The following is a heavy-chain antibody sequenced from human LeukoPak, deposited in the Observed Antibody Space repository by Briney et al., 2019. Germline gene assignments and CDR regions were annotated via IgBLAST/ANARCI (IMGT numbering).Heavy chain of an antibody. Sequence: EASVKVSCKASGYTFTSYGISWVRQAPGQGLEWMGWMNPNSGNTGYAQKFQGRVTMTRNTSISTAYMELSSLRSEDTAVYYCARGPRVVAGTNYYYYYYMDVWGKGTTVTVSS. CDR2: MNPNSGNT. D-gene: IGHD2-15*01. CDR3: ARGPRVVAGTNYYYYYYMDV. J-gene: IGHJ6*03. V-gene: IGHV1-8*02. CDR1: GYTFTSYG.